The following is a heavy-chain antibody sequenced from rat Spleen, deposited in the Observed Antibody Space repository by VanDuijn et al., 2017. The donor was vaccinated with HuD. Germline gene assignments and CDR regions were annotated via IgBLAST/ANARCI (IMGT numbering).Heavy chain of an antibody. Sequence: EVQLVESGGGLVQPGGSLKLSCVASGFTFSDYAMAWVRQAPTQGLEWVASISTGGGNTYYPDSVKGRFTISRDNAKSSLYLQMDSLRSEDTATYYCTRAMYTTDYYFAKGYYVMDAWGQGASVTVSS. V-gene: IGHV5-25*01. CDR2: ISTGGGNT. J-gene: IGHJ4*01. CDR3: TRAMYTTDYYFAKGYYVMDA. CDR1: GFTFSDYA. D-gene: IGHD1-6*01.